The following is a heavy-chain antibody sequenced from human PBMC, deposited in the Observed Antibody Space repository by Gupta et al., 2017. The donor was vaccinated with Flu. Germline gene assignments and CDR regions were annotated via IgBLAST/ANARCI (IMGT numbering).Heavy chain of an antibody. CDR1: GFPFSSYE. D-gene: IGHD6-13*01. J-gene: IGHJ4*02. Sequence: EVQLVESGGGLVQPGGSLRLSCAASGFPFSSYEMNWVGQAPGKGLEWVSYISSSGSTIYYADSVKCRFTISRDNAKNSLYLQMNSLRAEDTAVYYCARVAIAAAGESDPLDYWGQGTLVTVSS. CDR2: ISSSGSTI. CDR3: ARVAIAAAGESDPLDY. V-gene: IGHV3-48*03.